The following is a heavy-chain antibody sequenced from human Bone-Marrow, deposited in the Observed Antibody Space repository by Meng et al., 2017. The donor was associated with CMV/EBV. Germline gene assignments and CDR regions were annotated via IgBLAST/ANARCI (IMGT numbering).Heavy chain of an antibody. CDR2: ISWDGDDT. V-gene: IGHV3-43D*03. CDR1: GFNFDDSA. CDR3: AKDRHYDTRCFYSFSCDS. Sequence: GGSLRLSCAASGFNFDDSAMHWVRQAPGRSLEWVSLISWDGDDTYYAGSVKGRFTISRDNTKDSLFLQMSSLRPEDTALYFCAKDRHYDTRCFYSFSCDSWGQGTLVTVSS. J-gene: IGHJ4*02. D-gene: IGHD3-22*01.